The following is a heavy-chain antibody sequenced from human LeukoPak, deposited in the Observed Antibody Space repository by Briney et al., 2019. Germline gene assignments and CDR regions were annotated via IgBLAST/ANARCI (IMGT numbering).Heavy chain of an antibody. V-gene: IGHV3-23*01. J-gene: IGHJ4*02. D-gene: IGHD3-22*01. CDR2: ISGSGGST. Sequence: PGGSQRLSCAASGFTFSSYAMSWVRQAPGKGLEWVSAISGSGGSTYYADSVKGRFTISRDNSKNTLYLQMNSLRAEDTAVYYCAKVGSYDSSGCFDYWGQGTLVTVSS. CDR1: GFTFSSYA. CDR3: AKVGSYDSSGCFDY.